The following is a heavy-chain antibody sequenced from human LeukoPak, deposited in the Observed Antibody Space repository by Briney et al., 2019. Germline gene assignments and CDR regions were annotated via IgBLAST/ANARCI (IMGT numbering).Heavy chain of an antibody. V-gene: IGHV1-18*01. CDR3: ARTANVLLWFGELNWFDP. CDR2: ISAYNGNT. Sequence: ASVKVSCKASGYTFTSYGISWVRQAPGQGLEWMGWISAYNGNTNYAQKLQGRVTMTTDTSTSTAYMELRSLRSDDTAVYYRARTANVLLWFGELNWFDPWGQGTLVTVSS. J-gene: IGHJ5*02. CDR1: GYTFTSYG. D-gene: IGHD3-10*01.